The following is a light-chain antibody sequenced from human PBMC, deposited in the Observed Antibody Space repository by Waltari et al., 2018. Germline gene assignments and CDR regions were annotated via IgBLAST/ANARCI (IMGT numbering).Light chain of an antibody. CDR1: SSDIGGYKY. J-gene: IGLJ2*01. CDR3: FSYVGSYTWV. Sequence: QAALTQPRSVSGSTGQSVTISCTGTSSDIGGYKYVSWYQQHPGTAPKLMIYEVNKRPVGVSDRFFGSKSCNSVPLTIDGLQAEVEADYYCFSYVGSYTWVFCGGTRLTVL. CDR2: EVN. V-gene: IGLV2-11*01.